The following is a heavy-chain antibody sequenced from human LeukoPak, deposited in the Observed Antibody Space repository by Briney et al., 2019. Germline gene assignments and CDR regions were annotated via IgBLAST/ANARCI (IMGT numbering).Heavy chain of an antibody. CDR3: TTGVTYYDRSGYQLWGGVYFDY. CDR2: IKSKTDGGTT. CDR1: GFTFSNAW. J-gene: IGHJ4*02. Sequence: PGGSLRLSCAASGFTFSNAWMSWVRQAPGKGLEWVGRIKSKTDGGTTDYAAPVKGRFTISRDDSKNTLYLQKNSLKTEDTAVYYCTTGVTYYDRSGYQLWGGVYFDYWGQGTLVTVSS. D-gene: IGHD3-22*01. V-gene: IGHV3-15*01.